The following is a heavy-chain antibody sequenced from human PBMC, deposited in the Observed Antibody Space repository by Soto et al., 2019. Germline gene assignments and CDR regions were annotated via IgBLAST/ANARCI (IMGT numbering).Heavy chain of an antibody. CDR2: ISAYNGNT. Sequence: QVQLVQSGAEVKKPGASVKVSCKASGYTFTSYSITWVRQAPGQGLEWMGWISAYNGNTNYAQKLQGRVTMTTVTSTITGYMELRGLRSDDTAVYYCARDGGFTVGAMPFDYWGQGTLVTVSS. J-gene: IGHJ4*02. CDR1: GYTFTSYS. D-gene: IGHD1-26*01. V-gene: IGHV1-18*01. CDR3: ARDGGFTVGAMPFDY.